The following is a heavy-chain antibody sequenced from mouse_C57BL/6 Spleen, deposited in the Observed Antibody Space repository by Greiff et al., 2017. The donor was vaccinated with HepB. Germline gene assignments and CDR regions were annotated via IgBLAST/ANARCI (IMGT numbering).Heavy chain of an antibody. CDR3: ARSGNPYYFDY. V-gene: IGHV1-82*01. CDR1: GYAFSSSW. J-gene: IGHJ2*01. Sequence: VQLQQSGPELVKPGASVKISCKASGYAFSSSWMNWVKQRPGKGLEWIGRIYPGDGDTNYNGKFKGKATLTADKSSSTAYMQRSSLTSEDSAVYFCARSGNPYYFDYWGQGTTLTVSS. CDR2: IYPGDGDT. D-gene: IGHD2-1*01.